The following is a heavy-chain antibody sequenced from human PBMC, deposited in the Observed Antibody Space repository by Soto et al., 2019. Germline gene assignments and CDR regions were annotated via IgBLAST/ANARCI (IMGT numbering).Heavy chain of an antibody. D-gene: IGHD3-10*01. CDR3: ARTRLLWFGELLYNWFDP. V-gene: IGHV4-34*01. J-gene: IGHJ5*02. Sequence: SETLSLTCTVSGGSISSYYWSWIRQPPGKGLEWIGEINHSGSTNYNPSLKSRVTISVDTSKNQFSLKLSSVTAADTAVYYCARTRLLWFGELLYNWFDPWGQGTLVTVSS. CDR2: INHSGST. CDR1: GGSISSYY.